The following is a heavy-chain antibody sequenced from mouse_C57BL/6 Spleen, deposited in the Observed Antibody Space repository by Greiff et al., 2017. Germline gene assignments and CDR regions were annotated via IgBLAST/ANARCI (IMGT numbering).Heavy chain of an antibody. CDR2: IYPRSGNT. D-gene: IGHD2-2*01. CDR1: GYTFTSYG. J-gene: IGHJ2*01. Sequence: QVQLQQSGAELARPGASVKLSCKASGYTFTSYGISWVKQRTGQGLEWIGEIYPRSGNTYYNEKFKGKDTLTADKSSSTAYMELRSLTSEDSAVYFCARCGYDWYYFDYWGQGTTLTVSS. CDR3: ARCGYDWYYFDY. V-gene: IGHV1-81*01.